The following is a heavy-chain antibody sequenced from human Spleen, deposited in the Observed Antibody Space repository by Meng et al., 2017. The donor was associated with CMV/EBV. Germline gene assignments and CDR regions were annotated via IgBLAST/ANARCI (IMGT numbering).Heavy chain of an antibody. CDR3: TTPKRGMTGTPGEYYYGMDV. D-gene: IGHD1-7*01. J-gene: IGHJ6*02. CDR2: IKSKTEGGTT. CDR1: KAW. V-gene: IGHV3-15*01. Sequence: KAWMIWVRQAPGKGLEWAGRIKSKTEGGTTDYAAPVKGRFTISRDDSKNTVYLQMNSLKTEDSAMYYCTTPKRGMTGTPGEYYYGMDVWGRGTLVTVSS.